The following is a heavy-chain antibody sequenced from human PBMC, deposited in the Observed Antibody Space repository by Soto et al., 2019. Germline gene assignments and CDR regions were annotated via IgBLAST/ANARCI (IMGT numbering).Heavy chain of an antibody. CDR3: ARAWSSSSEAADAFDI. J-gene: IGHJ3*02. D-gene: IGHD6-6*01. V-gene: IGHV3-33*01. CDR2: IWYDGSNK. CDR1: GFTFSSYG. Sequence: QVQLVESGGGVVQPGRSLRLSCAASGFTFSSYGMHWVRQAPGKGLEWVAVIWYDGSNKYYADSVKGRFTISRYNYKNTLYLQMTSLRAADTAVYYCARAWSSSSEAADAFDIWGQGTMGNVSS.